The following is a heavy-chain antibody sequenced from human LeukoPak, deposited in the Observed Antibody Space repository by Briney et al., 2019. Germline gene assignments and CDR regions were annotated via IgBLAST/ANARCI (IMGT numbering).Heavy chain of an antibody. CDR2: INTNTGNP. V-gene: IGHV7-4-1*02. D-gene: IGHD5-12*01. CDR1: GYTFTSSD. J-gene: IGHJ4*02. Sequence: ASVKVSCKASGYTFTSSDINWVRQAPGQGLEWMGWINTNTGNPTYAQGLTGRFVFSLDTSVSTAYLQISSLKAEDTAVYYCASFSGYDLLSLGYWGQGTLVTVSS. CDR3: ASFSGYDLLSLGY.